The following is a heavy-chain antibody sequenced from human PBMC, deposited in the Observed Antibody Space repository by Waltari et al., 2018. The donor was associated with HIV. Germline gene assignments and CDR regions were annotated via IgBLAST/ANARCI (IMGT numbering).Heavy chain of an antibody. J-gene: IGHJ4*02. D-gene: IGHD1-20*01. Sequence: QVQLQQWGAGLLKPSETLSLTCLVHNGSFRGHSWSWVRQPPGKGLEWIGEISLSGSSNYNSSLKSRVTISRDTTNNQFSLKLNSVTAADTAVYFCARHYGLSINGMRGFDYWGQGTLVTVSS. V-gene: IGHV4-34*02. CDR1: NGSFRGHS. CDR2: ISLSGSS. CDR3: ARHYGLSINGMRGFDY.